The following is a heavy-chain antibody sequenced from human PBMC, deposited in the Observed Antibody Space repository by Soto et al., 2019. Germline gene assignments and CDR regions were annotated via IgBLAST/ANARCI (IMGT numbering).Heavy chain of an antibody. D-gene: IGHD6-13*01. CDR3: ARAGVAAAGTAPNTTPKFDY. V-gene: IGHV4-34*01. Sequence: QVQLQQWGAGLLKPSETLSLTCAVYGGSFSGYYWSWIRQPPGKGLEWIGEINHSGSTNYNPSLKSRVTISVDTSKNQFSLKLSSVTAADTAVYYCARAGVAAAGTAPNTTPKFDYWGQGTLVTVSS. CDR2: INHSGST. CDR1: GGSFSGYY. J-gene: IGHJ4*02.